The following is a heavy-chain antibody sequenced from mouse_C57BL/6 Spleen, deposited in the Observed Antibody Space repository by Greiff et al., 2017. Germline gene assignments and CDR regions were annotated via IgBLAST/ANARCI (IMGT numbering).Heavy chain of an antibody. CDR3: AISHYGSSYYFDY. J-gene: IGHJ2*01. D-gene: IGHD1-1*01. Sequence: VQLQQPGAELVKPGASVKLSCKASGYTFTSYWMHWVKQRPGQGLEWIGMIHPNSGSTNYNEKFKSKATLTVDKSSSTAYMQLSSLTSEDSAVYYCAISHYGSSYYFDYWGQGTTLTVSS. CDR1: GYTFTSYW. CDR2: IHPNSGST. V-gene: IGHV1-64*01.